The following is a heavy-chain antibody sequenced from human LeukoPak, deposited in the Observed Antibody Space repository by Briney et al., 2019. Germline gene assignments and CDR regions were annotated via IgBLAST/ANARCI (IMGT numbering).Heavy chain of an antibody. CDR2: ISGGGGST. V-gene: IGHV3-23*01. CDR3: AKFYDILTAYLDF. D-gene: IGHD3-9*01. J-gene: IGHJ4*02. CDR1: GFTYSRYA. Sequence: GGSLRLSCAASGFTYSRYAMSWVRQSPGKGLEWVSAISGGGGSTYYAYYTDSVRGRFTISRDNSKNTLYLQMNSLRAEDTAVYYCAKFYDILTAYLDFWGQGTLVTVSS.